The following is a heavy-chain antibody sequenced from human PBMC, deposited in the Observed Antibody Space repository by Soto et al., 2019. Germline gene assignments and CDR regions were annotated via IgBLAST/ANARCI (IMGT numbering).Heavy chain of an antibody. CDR2: IYTSGST. V-gene: IGHV4-61*02. CDR1: DDSIGSSPYY. Sequence: SSETLSLTCTVSDDSIGSSPYYWSWIRQPAGKGLEWIGRIYTSGSTNYNPSLKSRVTMSVDTSKNQSSLKLSSVTAADTAVYYCARDLEYSSFPWGQGTLVTVSS. D-gene: IGHD6-6*01. CDR3: ARDLEYSSFP. J-gene: IGHJ5*02.